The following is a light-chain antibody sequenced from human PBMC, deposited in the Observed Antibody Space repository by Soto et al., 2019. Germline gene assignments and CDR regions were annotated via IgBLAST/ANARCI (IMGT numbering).Light chain of an antibody. CDR1: QGINNY. CDR3: QKYDSAPRT. CDR2: SAS. J-gene: IGKJ1*01. Sequence: GDSVTITCRASQGINNYLAWYQQKPGKVPVLLIYSASTLKPGIPSRFSGSGAGTDFTLTISSLQPEDFATYYCQKYDSAPRTFDQGTKVDIK. V-gene: IGKV1-27*01.